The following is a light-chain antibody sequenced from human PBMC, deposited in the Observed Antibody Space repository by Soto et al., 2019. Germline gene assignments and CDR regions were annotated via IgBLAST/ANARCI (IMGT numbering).Light chain of an antibody. CDR1: SSNIGANYD. V-gene: IGLV1-40*01. J-gene: IGLJ2*01. CDR2: GDS. Sequence: QSVLTQPPSVSGAPGQRVTISCTGSSSNIGANYDVHWYQHLPGTAPKLLIYGDSNRPSGVPDRFSGSQSGISASLAITGLQAEDEADYYCQSYDTSLSGVLFGGGTKLTVL. CDR3: QSYDTSLSGVL.